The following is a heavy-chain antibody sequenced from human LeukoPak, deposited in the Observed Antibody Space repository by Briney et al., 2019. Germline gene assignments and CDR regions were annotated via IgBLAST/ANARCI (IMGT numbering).Heavy chain of an antibody. CDR2: ISAYNGNT. J-gene: IGHJ4*02. Sequence: ASVRVSCKASGYTVTSYGISWVRPAPGQGLAWMGWISAYNGNTNYAQKFQGRVTITADESTSTAYMELSSLRSEDTAVYYCARPSLGVEGYFDYWGQGTLVTVSS. CDR1: GYTVTSYG. CDR3: ARPSLGVEGYFDY. V-gene: IGHV1-18*01. D-gene: IGHD2-21*01.